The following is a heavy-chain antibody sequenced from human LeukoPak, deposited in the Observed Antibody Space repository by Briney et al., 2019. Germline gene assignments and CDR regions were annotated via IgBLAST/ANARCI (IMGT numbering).Heavy chain of an antibody. D-gene: IGHD6-19*01. Sequence: SETLSLTCTVSGGSISSYYGSWIRQLPGKGLEWVGYIYYRGCTNYNPSLTSRLTISVDTSKHQFSLKLSSVTAADTAVYYCARRSSGWGVFDYWGQGTLVTVSS. CDR2: IYYRGCT. CDR1: GGSISSYY. J-gene: IGHJ4*02. V-gene: IGHV4-59*01. CDR3: ARRSSGWGVFDY.